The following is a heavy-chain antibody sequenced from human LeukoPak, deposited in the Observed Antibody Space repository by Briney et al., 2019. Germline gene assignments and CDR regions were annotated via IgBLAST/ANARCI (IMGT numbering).Heavy chain of an antibody. D-gene: IGHD3-22*01. V-gene: IGHV4-61*01. J-gene: IGHJ5*02. CDR2: IYYSGST. Sequence: SETLSLTCTVSGGSIRSSYYYWSWIRQPPGKGLEWIGYIYYSGSTNYNPSLKSRVTISVDTSKNQFSLKLSSVTAADTAVYYCASAYYYDSSGYYAWGQGTLVTVSS. CDR3: ASAYYYDSSGYYA. CDR1: GGSIRSSYYY.